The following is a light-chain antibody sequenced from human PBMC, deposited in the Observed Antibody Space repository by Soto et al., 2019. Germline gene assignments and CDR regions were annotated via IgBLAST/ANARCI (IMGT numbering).Light chain of an antibody. Sequence: EIVWTQSPGTLSLSPGERATLSCRASQSVSSSYLAWYQQKPCQAHRLLLYGASSRATGIPDRFSGSGSGTDFTLTISRLEPEDFAVYYCQQYGSSPTLTVGGGTKGDIK. V-gene: IGKV3-20*01. CDR2: GAS. CDR3: QQYGSSPTLT. CDR1: QSVSSSY. J-gene: IGKJ4*01.